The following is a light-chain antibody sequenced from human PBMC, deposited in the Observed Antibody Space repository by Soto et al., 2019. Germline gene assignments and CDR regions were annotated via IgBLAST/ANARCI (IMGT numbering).Light chain of an antibody. J-gene: IGKJ2*01. CDR1: QSVNSRY. Sequence: ESMLTQSPGTLSLSPGERATLSCRASQSVNSRYLTWYQQQPGQAPRLLIYGASIRATGVPDRFSGSGSGTDSTLNISRLEPEDFAVYYWQQFGDSPPAFTFGQGTKLEI. V-gene: IGKV3-20*01. CDR2: GAS. CDR3: QQFGDSPPAFT.